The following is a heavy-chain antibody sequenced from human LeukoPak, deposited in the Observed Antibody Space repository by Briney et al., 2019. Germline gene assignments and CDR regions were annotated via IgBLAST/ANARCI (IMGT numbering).Heavy chain of an antibody. V-gene: IGHV3-30*18. D-gene: IGHD6-19*01. CDR2: ISYDGSNK. CDR1: GFIFSNYA. CDR3: AKAPGTAGKRGFDY. Sequence: GGSLRLSCAASGFIFSNYAMYWVRQAPGKGLEWVAVISYDGSNKYYADSVKGRFTISRDNSKNTLYLQMNSLRAEDTAVYYCAKAPGTAGKRGFDYWGQGTLVTVSS. J-gene: IGHJ4*02.